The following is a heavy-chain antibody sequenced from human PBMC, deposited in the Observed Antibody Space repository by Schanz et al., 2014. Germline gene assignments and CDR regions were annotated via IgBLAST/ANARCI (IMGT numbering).Heavy chain of an antibody. V-gene: IGHV1-46*03. CDR3: ARGSPENMIRGELDY. J-gene: IGHJ4*02. CDR2: INPIGGST. Sequence: QVQLVHSGTEVQKLGASVKVSCKASGYTFTSYGINWVRQAPGQGLEWMGIINPIGGSTTYAQKFRGAVTLTTDTSTDTAYLEQTSLRSEDTAVYYCARGSPENMIRGELDYWGQGTLVTVSS. CDR1: GYTFTSYG. D-gene: IGHD3-10*01.